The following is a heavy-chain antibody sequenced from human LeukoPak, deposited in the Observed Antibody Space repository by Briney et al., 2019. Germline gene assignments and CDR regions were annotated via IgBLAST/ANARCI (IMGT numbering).Heavy chain of an antibody. D-gene: IGHD6-19*01. CDR3: ARGQWLVRILDY. J-gene: IGHJ4*02. V-gene: IGHV4-39*07. CDR2: IYYSGST. Sequence: SETLSLTCTVSGGSISSSSYYWGWIRQPPGKGLEWIGSIYYSGSTYYNPSLKSRVTISVDTSKNQFSLKLSSVTAADTAVYYCARGQWLVRILDYWGQGTLVTVSS. CDR1: GGSISSSSYY.